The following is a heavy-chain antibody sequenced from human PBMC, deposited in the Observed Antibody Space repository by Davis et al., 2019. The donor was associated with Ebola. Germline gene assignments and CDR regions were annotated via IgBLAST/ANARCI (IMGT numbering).Heavy chain of an antibody. D-gene: IGHD1-1*01. CDR3: AIGPWMEGGYGMDV. J-gene: IGHJ6*04. Sequence: SETLSLTCTVSGGSISSYYWSWIRQPPGKGLEWMGYIYYSWSTNYNPSLKSRVTISVDTSKNQFSLKLSSVTAADTAVYYCAIGPWMEGGYGMDVWGKGTTVTVSS. CDR1: GGSISSYY. V-gene: IGHV4-59*01. CDR2: IYYSWST.